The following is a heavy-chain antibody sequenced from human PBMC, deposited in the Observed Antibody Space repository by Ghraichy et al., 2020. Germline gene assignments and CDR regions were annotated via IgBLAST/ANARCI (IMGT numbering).Heavy chain of an antibody. CDR1: GFTFSSYA. Sequence: GGSLRLSCAASGFTFSSYAMSWVRQAPGKGLEWVSAISGSGGSTYYADSVKGRFTISRDNSKNTLYLQMNSLRAEDMAVYYCAKDKGYSGYDLNWFDPWGQGTLVTVSS. CDR3: AKDKGYSGYDLNWFDP. J-gene: IGHJ5*02. V-gene: IGHV3-23*01. D-gene: IGHD5-12*01. CDR2: ISGSGGST.